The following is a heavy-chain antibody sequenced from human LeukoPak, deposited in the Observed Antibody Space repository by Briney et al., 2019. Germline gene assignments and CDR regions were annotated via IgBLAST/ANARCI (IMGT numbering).Heavy chain of an antibody. CDR3: ARYGAVGGHDY. V-gene: IGHV3-7*05. CDR1: GLTFSKSW. Sequence: GGSLRLSCATSGLTFSKSWMSWVRQAPGKGLEWVANIKPDGSEKYYVDSVKGRFTISKDNAKNSLYVQMNSLRAEDTAVYYCARYGAVGGHDYWGQGTLVTVSS. D-gene: IGHD4/OR15-4a*01. J-gene: IGHJ4*02. CDR2: IKPDGSEK.